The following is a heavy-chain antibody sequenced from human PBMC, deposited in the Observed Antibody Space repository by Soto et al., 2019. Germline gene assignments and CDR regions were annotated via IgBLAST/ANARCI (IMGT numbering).Heavy chain of an antibody. V-gene: IGHV1-24*01. CDR1: GYTLTELS. CDR3: TTDRGSMVRGVIQYYYYGMDV. D-gene: IGHD3-10*01. CDR2: FDPEDGET. Sequence: GASVKVSCKVSGYTLTELSMHWVRQAPGKGLEWMGGFDPEDGETIYAQKFQGRVTMTEDTSTDTAYMELSSLRSEDTAVYYCTTDRGSMVRGVIQYYYYGMDVWGQGTTVTVSS. J-gene: IGHJ6*02.